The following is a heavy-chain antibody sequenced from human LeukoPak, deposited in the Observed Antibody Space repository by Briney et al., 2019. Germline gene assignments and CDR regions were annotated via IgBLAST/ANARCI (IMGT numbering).Heavy chain of an antibody. CDR3: ARVEMATITEYYYYMDV. J-gene: IGHJ6*03. D-gene: IGHD5-24*01. CDR2: IYTSGST. CDR1: GGSISSGSYY. V-gene: IGHV4-61*02. Sequence: SQTLSLTRTVSGGSISSGSYYWRWLRQPAGTGLEWIGRIYTSGSTNYNPSLKSRVTISVDTSKNQFSLKLSSVTAADTAVYYCARVEMATITEYYYYMDVWGKGTTVTVSS.